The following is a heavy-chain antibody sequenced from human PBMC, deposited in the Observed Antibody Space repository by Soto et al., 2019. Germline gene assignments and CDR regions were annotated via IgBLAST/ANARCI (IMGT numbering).Heavy chain of an antibody. Sequence: ASVKVSCKASGYTFTSYGISWVRQAPGQGLEWMGWISAYNGNTNYAQKLQGRVTMTTDTSTSTAYMELRSLRSDDTAVYYCARDKYPGSPYYYYYYGMDVWGQGTTVTVSS. CDR3: ARDKYPGSPYYYYYYGMDV. J-gene: IGHJ6*02. V-gene: IGHV1-18*01. CDR2: ISAYNGNT. D-gene: IGHD3-10*01. CDR1: GYTFTSYG.